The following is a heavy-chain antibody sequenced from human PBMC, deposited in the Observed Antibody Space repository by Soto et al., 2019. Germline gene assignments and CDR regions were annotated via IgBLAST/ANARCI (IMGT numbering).Heavy chain of an antibody. J-gene: IGHJ4*02. CDR2: IYHSGST. CDR3: AREVLGTVTSSLGFDY. D-gene: IGHD4-4*01. CDR1: GGSISSGGYS. Sequence: SLTCAVSGGSISSGGYSWSWIRQPPGKGLEWIGYIYHSGSTYYNPSLKSRVTISVDRSKNQFSLKLSSVTAADTAVYYCAREVLGTVTSSLGFDYWGQGTLVTVSS. V-gene: IGHV4-30-2*01.